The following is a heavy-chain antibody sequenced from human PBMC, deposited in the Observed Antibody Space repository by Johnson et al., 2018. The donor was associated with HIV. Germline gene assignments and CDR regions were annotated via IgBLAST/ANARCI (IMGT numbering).Heavy chain of an antibody. CDR3: ARPAYSGTWTDAFDI. D-gene: IGHD1-26*01. V-gene: IGHV3-20*04. J-gene: IGHJ3*02. CDR1: GFTFDDYA. CDR2: NTRNGGRK. Sequence: VQLLESGGGVVRPGGSLRLSCAASGFTFDDYAMHWVRQAQGKGLEWGSGNTRNGGRKGYADSVKGRFTISRDNAKNSLYLQMNSLRAEDTTLYYCARPAYSGTWTDAFDIWGQGTMVTVSS.